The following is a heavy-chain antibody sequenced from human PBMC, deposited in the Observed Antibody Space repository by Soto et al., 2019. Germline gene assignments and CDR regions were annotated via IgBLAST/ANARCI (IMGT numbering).Heavy chain of an antibody. CDR2: ISGSGGST. J-gene: IGHJ4*02. Sequence: EVQLLESGGGLVQPGGSLRLSCAASGFTFSSYAMRWVRQAPGKGLEWVSAISGSGGSTYYADSVKGRFTISRDNSKNALDLQMISLRAEDTAVYYWAGGGPGTYVDCWGQGTVVTVCS. D-gene: IGHD6-13*01. CDR1: GFTFSSYA. CDR3: AGGGPGTYVDC. V-gene: IGHV3-23*01.